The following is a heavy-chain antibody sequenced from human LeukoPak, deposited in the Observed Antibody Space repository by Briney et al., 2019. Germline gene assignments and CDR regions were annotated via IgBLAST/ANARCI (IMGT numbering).Heavy chain of an antibody. Sequence: SETLSLTCTVSGGSINSYYWNWIRQPAGKGLEWIGRIYTSGITNYNPSLKSRVTISVDTSKNQFSLKLNSVTAADTAVYYCARDSMHSAYGDEYWGQGTLVTVSS. CDR2: IYTSGIT. D-gene: IGHD1-26*01. CDR1: GGSINSYY. V-gene: IGHV4-4*07. J-gene: IGHJ4*02. CDR3: ARDSMHSAYGDEY.